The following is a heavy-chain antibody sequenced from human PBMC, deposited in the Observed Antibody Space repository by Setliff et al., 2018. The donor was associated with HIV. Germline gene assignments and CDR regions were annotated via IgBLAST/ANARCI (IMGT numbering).Heavy chain of an antibody. CDR1: GGSISGNYY. D-gene: IGHD3-3*01. V-gene: IGHV4-31*03. CDR3: ARGNIDYWTGYYSRSGYFYYMDV. CDR2: FYYRGTT. J-gene: IGHJ6*03. Sequence: PSETLSLTCTVTGGSISGNYYWTWIRQHPGKGLEWIGYFYYRGTTYYTPSLKSRVTISVDSSKNQFSLKLTSVTAAGTAVYYCARGNIDYWTGYYSRSGYFYYMDVWGRGTTVTVSS.